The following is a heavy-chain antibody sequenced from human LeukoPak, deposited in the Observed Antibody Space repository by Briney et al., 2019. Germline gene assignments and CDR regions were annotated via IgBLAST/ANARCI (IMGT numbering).Heavy chain of an antibody. Sequence: SETLSLTCTVSGGSISSGSYYWGWIRQPPGKGLEWIGSIYHSGRTYYNPSLKSRVTMSVDTSKNQFSLKLSSVTAADTAVYYCARGRYYYDSSGYNQFDYWGQGTLVTVSS. CDR3: ARGRYYYDSSGYNQFDY. CDR1: GGSISSGSYY. CDR2: IYHSGRT. J-gene: IGHJ4*02. D-gene: IGHD3-22*01. V-gene: IGHV4-39*07.